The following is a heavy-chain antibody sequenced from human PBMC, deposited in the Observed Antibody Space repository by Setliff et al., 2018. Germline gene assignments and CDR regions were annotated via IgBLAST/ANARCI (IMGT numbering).Heavy chain of an antibody. V-gene: IGHV3-33*08. D-gene: IGHD3-3*01. Sequence: GGSLRLSCAASGFTFSNYRMHWVRQAPGKGLEWVAVIWHDGSSTSYADSVKGRFTISRDNAKNTLYLQMNSLRAEDTAVYYCARDGGLLQFLEWSRSYMDVWGKGTTVTVSS. CDR2: IWHDGSST. J-gene: IGHJ6*03. CDR1: GFTFSNYR. CDR3: ARDGGLLQFLEWSRSYMDV.